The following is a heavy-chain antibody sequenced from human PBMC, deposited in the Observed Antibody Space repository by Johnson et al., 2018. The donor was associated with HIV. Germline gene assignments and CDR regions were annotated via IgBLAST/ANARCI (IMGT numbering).Heavy chain of an antibody. D-gene: IGHD1-1*01. V-gene: IGHV3-30*18. CDR1: EFTFSRFA. CDR2: ISYDGSYK. CDR3: AKIRTCGTGDAFDI. Sequence: QVQLVESGGGVVRPGRSLRLSCAACEFTFSRFAMHWVRQAPGKGLEWVAVISYDGSYKYYADSVKGRFTISRDNSKNTLYLQMDSLRAEDTAVYYCAKIRTCGTGDAFDIWGQGTMVTVSS. J-gene: IGHJ3*02.